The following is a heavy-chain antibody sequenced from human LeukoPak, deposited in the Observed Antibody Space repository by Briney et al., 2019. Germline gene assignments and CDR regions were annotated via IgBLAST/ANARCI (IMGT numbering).Heavy chain of an antibody. CDR3: ARGALGYCSGGNCYGNWFDP. CDR2: IDYSGST. CDR1: RGSMSHYY. Sequence: SETLSCTGTGSRGSMSHYYWGWIRQPPGKGLEGSGYIDYSGSTNYTPSLKSRLTISLDTSKNQFSLKLTSVTPADTAVYYCARGALGYCSGGNCYGNWFDPWGQGTLVTVSS. D-gene: IGHD2-15*01. J-gene: IGHJ5*02. V-gene: IGHV4-59*01.